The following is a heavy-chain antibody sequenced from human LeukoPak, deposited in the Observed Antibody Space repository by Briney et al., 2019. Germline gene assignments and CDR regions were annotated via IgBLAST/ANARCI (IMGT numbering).Heavy chain of an antibody. J-gene: IGHJ4*02. V-gene: IGHV4-4*07. CDR3: ARAQHEPAWDYFDY. CDR1: GGSISSYY. CDR2: IYTSGST. D-gene: IGHD1-14*01. Sequence: PSETLSLTCTVSGGSISSYYWSWIRQPAGKGLEWIGRIYTSGSTNYNPSLKSRVTMSVDTSKNQFSLKLSSVTAADTAVYYCARAQHEPAWDYFDYWGQGTLVTVSS.